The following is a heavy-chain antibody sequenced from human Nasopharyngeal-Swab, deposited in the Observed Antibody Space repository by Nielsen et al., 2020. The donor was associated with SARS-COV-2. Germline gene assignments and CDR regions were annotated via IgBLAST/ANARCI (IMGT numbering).Heavy chain of an antibody. CDR1: GFTFGDYA. CDR2: IRSKAYGGTT. CDR3: TRDDPSGYLIDAFDI. D-gene: IGHD5-18*01. V-gene: IGHV3-49*03. J-gene: IGHJ3*02. Sequence: GGSLRLSCTASGFTFGDYAMSWFRQAPGKGLEWVGFIRSKAYGGTTEYAASVKGRFTISRDDSKSIAYLQMNSLKTEDTAVYYCTRDDPSGYLIDAFDIWGQGTMVTVSS.